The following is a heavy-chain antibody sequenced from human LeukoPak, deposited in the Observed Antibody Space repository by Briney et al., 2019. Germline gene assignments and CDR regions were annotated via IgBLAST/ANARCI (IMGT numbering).Heavy chain of an antibody. D-gene: IGHD2-2*02. CDR1: GYTFTGYY. CDR2: INPNSGGT. V-gene: IGHV1-2*02. J-gene: IGHJ6*03. CDR3: ASPRYCSSTSCYTYYMDV. Sequence: ASVKVSCKASGYTFTGYYMHWVRQAPGQGLEWMGWINPNSGGTNYAQKFQGRVTMTRDTSISTAYMELSRLRSDDTAVYYCASPRYCSSTSCYTYYMDVWGKGTTVTVSS.